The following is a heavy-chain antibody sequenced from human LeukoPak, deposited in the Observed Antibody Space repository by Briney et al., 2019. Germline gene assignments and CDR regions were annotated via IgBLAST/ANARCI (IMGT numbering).Heavy chain of an antibody. CDR1: GFTFSNAW. V-gene: IGHV3-15*01. J-gene: IGHJ4*02. D-gene: IGHD3-22*01. CDR3: TARGYYYDSSGQFEYFDY. Sequence: GGSLRLSCAASGFTFSNAWMSWVRQAPGKGLEWVGRIKSKTDGGTTDYAAPVKGRFTISRDDSKNTLYLQMNSLKTEDTAVYYCTARGYYYDSSGQFEYFDYWGQGTLVIVSS. CDR2: IKSKTDGGTT.